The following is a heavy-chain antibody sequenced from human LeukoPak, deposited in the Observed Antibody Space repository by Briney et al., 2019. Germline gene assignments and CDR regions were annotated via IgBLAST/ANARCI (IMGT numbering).Heavy chain of an antibody. V-gene: IGHV4-61*01. D-gene: IGHD1-26*01. CDR1: GGSVSSGSYY. CDR3: ARDSGSYANQDAFDI. Sequence: SETLSLTCTVSGGSVSSGSYYWSWIRQPPGKGLEWIGYIYYSGSTNYNPSLESRVTISVDTSKNQFSLKLSSVTAADTAVYYCARDSGSYANQDAFDIWGQGTMVTVSS. CDR2: IYYSGST. J-gene: IGHJ3*02.